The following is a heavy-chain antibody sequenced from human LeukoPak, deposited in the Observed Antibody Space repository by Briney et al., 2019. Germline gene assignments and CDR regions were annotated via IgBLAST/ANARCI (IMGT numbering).Heavy chain of an antibody. V-gene: IGHV1-69*13. J-gene: IGHJ4*02. CDR2: IIPIFGTA. D-gene: IGHD5-24*01. CDR3: ARGRDGYNLDSY. Sequence: SVKVSCKASGGTFSSYAISWVRQAPGQGLEWMGGIIPIFGTANYAQKFQGRVTITADESTSTAYMELSSLRSEDTAVYYCARGRDGYNLDSYWGQGTLLTVSS. CDR1: GGTFSSYA.